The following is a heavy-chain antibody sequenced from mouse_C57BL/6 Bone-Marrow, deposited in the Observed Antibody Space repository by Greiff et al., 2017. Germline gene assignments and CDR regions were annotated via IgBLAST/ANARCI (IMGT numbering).Heavy chain of an antibody. V-gene: IGHV1-5*01. J-gene: IGHJ2*01. Sequence: VQLQQPGAELVKPGASVKMSCKPSGYTFTSYWMHWVKQRPGQGLEWIGAIYPGNSDTSYTQKFKGKANLTAVTSASTAYMELSSLTNEDSAVYYCTIFDYGGQGTTLTVSS. CDR1: GYTFTSYW. CDR3: TIFDY. CDR2: IYPGNSDT.